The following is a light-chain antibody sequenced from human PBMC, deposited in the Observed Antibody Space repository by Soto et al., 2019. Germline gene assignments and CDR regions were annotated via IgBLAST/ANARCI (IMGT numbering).Light chain of an antibody. V-gene: IGKV1-9*01. Sequence: IQLTQSPSSLSASVGDRVTITCRASQGISSYLGWYQQKPGKAPNLLIYDASTLHSGVPSRFSGGGSGTDFTLTISSLQPEDFATYYCQQYNSYSLTFGQGTKVDI. J-gene: IGKJ1*01. CDR3: QQYNSYSLT. CDR2: DAS. CDR1: QGISSY.